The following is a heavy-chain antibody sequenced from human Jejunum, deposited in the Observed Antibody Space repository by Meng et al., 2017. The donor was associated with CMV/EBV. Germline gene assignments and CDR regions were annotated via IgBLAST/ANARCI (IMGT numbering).Heavy chain of an antibody. CDR2: IYNDENHGTT. CDR1: GFTVSNDF. V-gene: IGHV3-66*01. D-gene: IGHD1-14*01. J-gene: IGHJ4*02. Sequence: EVHLVESGGGWVQPGGSLRLSCAASGFTVSNDFISWVRQAPGKGLEWVSVIYNDENHGTTYYADSVKGRFTVSRDSSKNTVYLQMSSLGAEDTAIYYCVRDPFQPWAYWGQGTLVTVSS. CDR3: VRDPFQPWAY.